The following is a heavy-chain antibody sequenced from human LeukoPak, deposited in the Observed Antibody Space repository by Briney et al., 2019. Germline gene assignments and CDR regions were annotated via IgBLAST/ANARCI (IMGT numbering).Heavy chain of an antibody. J-gene: IGHJ4*02. D-gene: IGHD3-22*01. Sequence: GGSLRLSCAASGFTFTNYAMSWVRQAPGKGLEWVSAISGSGGSTYYADSVKGRFTISRDNSKNTLYLQMNSLRAEDTAVYYCAKGGPYYYDSSGYPHWGQGTLVTVSS. CDR1: GFTFTNYA. CDR2: ISGSGGST. CDR3: AKGGPYYYDSSGYPH. V-gene: IGHV3-23*01.